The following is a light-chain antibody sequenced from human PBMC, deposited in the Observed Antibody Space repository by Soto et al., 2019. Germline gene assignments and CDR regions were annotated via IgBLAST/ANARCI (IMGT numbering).Light chain of an antibody. CDR2: KTS. Sequence: DIHMTQSPSTLSASVGDRVTITCRASQSISIWLAGYQQKPGKAPNLLIYKTSSLETGVPSRFSGSVSGTEFTLTISSLQPDDFATYYCQHWNDYSWTFGQGTKVEVK. J-gene: IGKJ1*01. V-gene: IGKV1-5*03. CDR3: QHWNDYSWT. CDR1: QSISIW.